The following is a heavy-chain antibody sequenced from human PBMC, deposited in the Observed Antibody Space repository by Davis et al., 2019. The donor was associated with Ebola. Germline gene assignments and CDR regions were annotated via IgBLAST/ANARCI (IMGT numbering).Heavy chain of an antibody. CDR2: IYPGDSDT. V-gene: IGHV5-51*01. D-gene: IGHD3-22*01. J-gene: IGHJ3*02. Sequence: GESLKISCKGSGYSFTSYWIGWVRQMPGKGLEWMGIIYPGDSDTRYSPSFQGQVTISADKSISTAYLQWSSLKASDTAMYYCASSITMIVVVAGDAFDIWGQGTMVTVSS. CDR1: GYSFTSYW. CDR3: ASSITMIVVVAGDAFDI.